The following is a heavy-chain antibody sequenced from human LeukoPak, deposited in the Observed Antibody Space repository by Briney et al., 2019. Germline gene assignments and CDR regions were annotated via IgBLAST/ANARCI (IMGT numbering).Heavy chain of an antibody. CDR2: IYYSGDT. V-gene: IGHV4-39*01. CDR1: GGSINSVRYY. Sequence: PETLPLTCTVSGGSINSVRYYWGWILQPPGQGLEWIVQIYYSGDTHYSPSLSSRVTISVDTSKNQFSLRMHSMTAADTSFYYCATGSMTTRYYYYFHMDVWGTGTTVTVSS. CDR3: ATGSMTTRYYYYFHMDV. J-gene: IGHJ6*03. D-gene: IGHD4-11*01.